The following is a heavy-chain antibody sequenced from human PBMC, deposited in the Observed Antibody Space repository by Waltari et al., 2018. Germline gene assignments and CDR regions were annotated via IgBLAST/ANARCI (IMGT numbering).Heavy chain of an antibody. Sequence: EVHLVESGGGLVQPGGSLRLSCAASGFTFSSYWMSWVRQAPGTGLEWVANIKQDGSERYSVDSVRGRVIISRDNAKNSLYLQMYSLRAEDTAVYYCARVHCGGDCVTDAFDIWGQGTMVSVSS. J-gene: IGHJ3*02. CDR1: GFTFSSYW. D-gene: IGHD2-21*02. CDR2: IKQDGSER. CDR3: ARVHCGGDCVTDAFDI. V-gene: IGHV3-7*03.